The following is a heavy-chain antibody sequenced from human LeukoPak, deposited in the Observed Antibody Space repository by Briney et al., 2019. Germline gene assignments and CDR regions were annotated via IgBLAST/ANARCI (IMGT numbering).Heavy chain of an antibody. CDR2: INCITGDT. D-gene: IGHD6-13*01. J-gene: IGHJ4*02. CDR1: GYTFTDYY. Sequence: ASVKVSCKASGYTFTDYYIHWVRQAPRQGLEWMGRINCITGDTRSAQKFQGRVTMTRDTSISTAYMQLSSLRSDDTAVYYCAGEIAATGAAVDYWGQGILVTVSS. V-gene: IGHV1-2*06. CDR3: AGEIAATGAAVDY.